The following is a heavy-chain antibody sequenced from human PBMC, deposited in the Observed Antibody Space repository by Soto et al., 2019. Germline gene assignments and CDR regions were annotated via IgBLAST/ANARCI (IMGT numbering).Heavy chain of an antibody. J-gene: IGHJ3*02. CDR1: GCSISSGGYY. D-gene: IGHD4-4*01. V-gene: IGHV4-31*03. Sequence: SETLSLTCTVSGCSISSGGYYWSWILQHPGKGLEWIGYIYYSGSTYYNPSLKSRVTISVDTSKNQFSLKLSSVTAADTAVYYCARGDTVTLDDAFDIWGQGTMVTVSS. CDR2: IYYSGST. CDR3: ARGDTVTLDDAFDI.